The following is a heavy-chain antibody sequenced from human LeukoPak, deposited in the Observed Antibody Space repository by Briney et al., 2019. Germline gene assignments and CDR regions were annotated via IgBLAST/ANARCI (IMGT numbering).Heavy chain of an antibody. D-gene: IGHD1-1*01. CDR3: ARALNDYYYYYGMDV. CDR1: GFTVSSNY. V-gene: IGHV3-66*01. Sequence: GGSLRLSCAASGFTVSSNYMSWVRQAPGKGLEWVSVIYSGGSTYYADSVKGRFTISRDNSKTTLYLQMNSLRAEATAVYYCARALNDYYYYYGMDVWGQGTTVTVSS. CDR2: IYSGGST. J-gene: IGHJ6*02.